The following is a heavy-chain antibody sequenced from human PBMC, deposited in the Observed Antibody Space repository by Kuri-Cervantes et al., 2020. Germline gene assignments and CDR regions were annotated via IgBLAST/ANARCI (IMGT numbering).Heavy chain of an antibody. Sequence: ASVQVSCKASGYTFTGYYMHWVRQAPGQGLEWMGWINPNSGGTNYAQKFQGRVTMTRDTSISTAYMELSRLRSDDTAVYYCARDEAGSGSYYKDWGQGTLVTVSS. CDR3: ARDEAGSGSYYKD. V-gene: IGHV1-2*02. D-gene: IGHD3-10*01. J-gene: IGHJ4*02. CDR2: INPNSGGT. CDR1: GYTFTGYY.